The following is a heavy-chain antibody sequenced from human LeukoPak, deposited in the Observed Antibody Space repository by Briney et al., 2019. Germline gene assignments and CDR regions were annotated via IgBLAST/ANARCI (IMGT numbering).Heavy chain of an antibody. CDR3: AREIQTAMVTNYYFGMDV. Sequence: PGGPLRFSCAASGFTFSSYGTHWVRQAPGKGLEWVAAIMCDRGNKYYADSVKGRFTISRDNSKNTLYLQMNSLRAEDTAVYYCAREIQTAMVTNYYFGMDVWGQGTTVTV. D-gene: IGHD5-18*01. CDR2: IMCDRGNK. J-gene: IGHJ6*02. CDR1: GFTFSSYG. V-gene: IGHV3-33*01.